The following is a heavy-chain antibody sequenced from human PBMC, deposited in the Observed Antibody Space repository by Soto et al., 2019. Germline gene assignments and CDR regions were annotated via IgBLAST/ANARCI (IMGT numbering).Heavy chain of an antibody. D-gene: IGHD3-10*02. V-gene: IGHV3-74*01. Sequence: GGSLRLSCAASGFTFGSYWMQWVRQVPGEGLVWVSHISSDGSSTTYADSVKGRFTISRDNAKHTLYLQLNSLRAEDAGVYYCARAKYVNTASYGMDLWGQGATGTVSS. CDR1: GFTFGSYW. CDR3: ARAKYVNTASYGMDL. J-gene: IGHJ6*02. CDR2: ISSDGSST.